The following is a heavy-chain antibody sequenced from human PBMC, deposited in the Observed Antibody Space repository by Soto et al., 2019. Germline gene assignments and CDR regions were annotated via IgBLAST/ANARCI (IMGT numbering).Heavy chain of an antibody. CDR2: TYYRSKWYN. D-gene: IGHD3-10*01. CDR1: GDSVSSNSAA. J-gene: IGHJ6*02. CDR3: ARGPYTTGSGNTYYYYGMDV. Sequence: SQTLSLTCAISGDSVSSNSAAWNWIRQSPSRGLEWLGRTYYRSKWYNDYAVSVKSRITINPDTSKNQFSLQLNSVTPEDTAVYYCARGPYTTGSGNTYYYYGMDVWGQGTTVTVSS. V-gene: IGHV6-1*01.